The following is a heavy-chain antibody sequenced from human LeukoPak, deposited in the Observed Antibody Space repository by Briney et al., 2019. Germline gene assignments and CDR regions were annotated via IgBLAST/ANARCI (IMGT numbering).Heavy chain of an antibody. V-gene: IGHV1-46*01. J-gene: IGHJ4*02. CDR2: IYPRDGST. CDR1: GYIFTSNY. Sequence: ASVNVPCKASGYIFTSNYIHWVRQAPGQGLEWMGMIYPRDGSTSYAQRFQDRVTVTRDTSTSTGHMELSGLRSEDTAVYYCARDQEGFDYWGQGTQVTVSP. CDR3: ARDQEGFDY.